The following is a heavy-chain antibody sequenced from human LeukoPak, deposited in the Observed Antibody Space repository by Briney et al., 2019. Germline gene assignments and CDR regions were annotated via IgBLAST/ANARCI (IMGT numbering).Heavy chain of an antibody. D-gene: IGHD3-10*01. J-gene: IGHJ2*01. CDR1: GGSISSYY. CDR2: IYYSGST. Sequence: SETLSLTCTVSGGSISSYYWSWIRQPPGKGLEWIGYIYYSGSTNYNPSVKSRVTISVDTSKNQFSLKLSSVTAADTAMYYCARRGGAAAWFNTYWFFDLWGRGTLVTVSS. CDR3: ARRGGAAAWFNTYWFFDL. V-gene: IGHV4-59*08.